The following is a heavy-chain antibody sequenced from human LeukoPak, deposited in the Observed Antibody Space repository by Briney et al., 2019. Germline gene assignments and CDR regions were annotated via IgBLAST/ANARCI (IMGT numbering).Heavy chain of an antibody. CDR1: GFTFSSYW. Sequence: GGSLRLSCAASGFTFSSYWMSWVRQAPGKGLEWVSSISSSSTIYYADSVKGRFTISRDNAKNSLYLQMNSLRAEDTAVYYCAKVAVVLNYFDYWGQGTLVTVSS. CDR3: AKVAVVLNYFDY. CDR2: ISSSSTI. J-gene: IGHJ4*02. D-gene: IGHD6-19*01. V-gene: IGHV3-69-1*01.